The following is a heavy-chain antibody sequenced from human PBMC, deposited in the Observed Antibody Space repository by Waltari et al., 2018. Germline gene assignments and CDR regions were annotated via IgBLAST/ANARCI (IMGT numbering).Heavy chain of an antibody. Sequence: QLQLQESGSGLVKPSQTLSLTCAVSGGSIRRGGYSWSWFRQPPGKGRERPGYIYHSGSTNYHPSPKSRVTISVDRSKTQFSLKLSSVTAADTAVYYCARVGGDHNYFDYWGQGTLVTVSS. CDR1: GGSIRRGGYS. D-gene: IGHD4-17*01. CDR2: IYHSGST. V-gene: IGHV4-30-2*01. CDR3: ARVGGDHNYFDY. J-gene: IGHJ4*02.